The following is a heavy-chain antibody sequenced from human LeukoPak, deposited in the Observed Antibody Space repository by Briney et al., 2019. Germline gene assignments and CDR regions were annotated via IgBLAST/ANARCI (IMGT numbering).Heavy chain of an antibody. CDR1: GGSFSGYY. CDR3: ARGRFFPKPRSYYDRPNWFDP. V-gene: IGHV4-34*01. CDR2: INHSGST. J-gene: IGHJ5*02. Sequence: PSETLSLTCAVYGGSFSGYYWSWIRQPPGKGLEWIGEINHSGSTNYNPSLKSRVTISVDTSKNQFSLKLSPVTAADTAVYYCARGRFFPKPRSYYDRPNWFDPWGQGTLVTVSS. D-gene: IGHD3-3*01.